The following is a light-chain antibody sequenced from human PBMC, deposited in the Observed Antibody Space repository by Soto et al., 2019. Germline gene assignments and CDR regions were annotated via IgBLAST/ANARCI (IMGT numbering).Light chain of an antibody. J-gene: IGKJ1*01. CDR1: HNIAKW. Sequence: IQMTQSPSTLSASVGDRVTITCRASHNIAKWLAWYQKKPGRAPRLLIYDASTLQTGVPSRFSGSGSGTEFTLTISGLRPDDFATYYGQHLDTYWPFGQGTKVEIK. CDR2: DAS. CDR3: QHLDTYWP. V-gene: IGKV1-5*01.